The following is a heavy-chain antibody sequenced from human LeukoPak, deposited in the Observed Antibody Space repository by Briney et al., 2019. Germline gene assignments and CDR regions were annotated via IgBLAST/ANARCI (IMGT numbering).Heavy chain of an antibody. J-gene: IGHJ6*02. Sequence: PGGSLRLSCAASGFTVSSYWMHWVRQAPGKGLVWVSRINSDGSSTSYADSVKGRFTISRDNAKNTLYLQMNSLRAEDTAVYYCARNRGLYGMDVWGQGTTVTVSS. CDR3: ARNRGLYGMDV. V-gene: IGHV3-74*01. CDR1: GFTVSSYW. D-gene: IGHD1-26*01. CDR2: INSDGSST.